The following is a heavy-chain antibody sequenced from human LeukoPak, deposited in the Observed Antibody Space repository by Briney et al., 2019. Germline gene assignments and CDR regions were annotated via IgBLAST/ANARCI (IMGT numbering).Heavy chain of an antibody. CDR3: ARGVRSRIDY. CDR2: INHSGST. Sequence: SETLSLTCAVYGGSFSGYYWSWIRQPPGKGLEWIGEINHSGSTNYNPSLKGRVTISVDTSKNQFSLKLSSVTAADTAVYYCARGVRSRIDYWGQGTLVTVSS. D-gene: IGHD2-2*01. J-gene: IGHJ4*02. V-gene: IGHV4-34*01. CDR1: GGSFSGYY.